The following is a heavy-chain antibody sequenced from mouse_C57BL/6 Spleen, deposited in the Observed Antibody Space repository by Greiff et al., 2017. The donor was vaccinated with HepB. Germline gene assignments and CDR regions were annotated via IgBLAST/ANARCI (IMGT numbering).Heavy chain of an antibody. J-gene: IGHJ4*01. CDR2: IDPSDSYT. CDR3: ATSTGTYAMDY. CDR1: GYTFTSYW. D-gene: IGHD4-1*02. Sequence: QVHVKQPGAELVKPGASVKLSCKASGYTFTSYWMQWVKQRPGQGLEWIGEIDPSDSYTNYNQKFKGKATLTVDTSSSTAYMQLSSLTSEDSAVYYCATSTGTYAMDYWGQGTSVTVSS. V-gene: IGHV1-50*01.